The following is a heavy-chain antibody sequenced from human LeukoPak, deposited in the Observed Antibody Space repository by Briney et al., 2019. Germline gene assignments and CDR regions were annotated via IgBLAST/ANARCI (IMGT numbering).Heavy chain of an antibody. J-gene: IGHJ4*02. CDR1: GGSISSTNW. Sequence: SETLSLTCAVSGGSISSTNWWSWVRQPPGKGVEWIGEIYRSGTTKYKPPLKSRVTISLDKSRNHFSLKLTSVTAADSAVYYCARRSPYSTGWSSYFDYWGQGALVTVSS. V-gene: IGHV4-4*02. CDR2: IYRSGTT. D-gene: IGHD6-19*01. CDR3: ARRSPYSTGWSSYFDY.